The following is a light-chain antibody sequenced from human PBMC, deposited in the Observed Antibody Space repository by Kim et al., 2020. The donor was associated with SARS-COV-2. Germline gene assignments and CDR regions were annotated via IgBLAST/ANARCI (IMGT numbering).Light chain of an antibody. J-gene: IGKJ1*01. CDR2: AAS. Sequence: PGERATLSCRTSQIVSSSYVAWYQQKAGQPPRLLIYAASSRATGVPDRISGSGFGTDFTLTISRLEPENFAVYYCHQYSGSILTFGQGTKVDIK. CDR3: HQYSGSILT. V-gene: IGKV3-20*01. CDR1: QIVSSSY.